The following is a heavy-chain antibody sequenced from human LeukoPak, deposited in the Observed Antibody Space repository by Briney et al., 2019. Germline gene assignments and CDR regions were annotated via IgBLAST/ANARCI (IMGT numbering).Heavy chain of an antibody. CDR1: GFTVSSNY. V-gene: IGHV3-53*01. CDR2: IYSGGST. Sequence: GGSLSLSCAASGFTVSSNYMSWVRQAPGKGLEWVSVIYSGGSTYYADSVKGRFTISRDNSKNTLYLQMNSLRAEDTAVYYCARGLFDYVWGSYRLPLLGYYMDLWGKGTTVTVSS. D-gene: IGHD3-16*02. CDR3: ARGLFDYVWGSYRLPLLGYYMDL. J-gene: IGHJ6*03.